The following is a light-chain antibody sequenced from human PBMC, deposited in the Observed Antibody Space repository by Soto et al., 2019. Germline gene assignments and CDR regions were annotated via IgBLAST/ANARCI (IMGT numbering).Light chain of an antibody. J-gene: IGKJ1*01. CDR2: DAS. CDR3: QKYNSYSRKT. CDR1: QSISSW. V-gene: IGKV1-5*01. Sequence: DIQMTQSPSTLSASVGDRVTITCRASQSISSWLAWYQQKPGKAPKLLIYDASSLESGVPSRFSGSGSGTEFTLTISSLQPDDFATYYCQKYNSYSRKTFGQGTKVDIK.